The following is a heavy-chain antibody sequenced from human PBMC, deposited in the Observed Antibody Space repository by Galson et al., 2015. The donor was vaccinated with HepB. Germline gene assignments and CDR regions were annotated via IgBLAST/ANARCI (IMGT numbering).Heavy chain of an antibody. J-gene: IGHJ4*02. CDR1: GGSISSSSHN. CDR2: IYYSGST. D-gene: IGHD6-19*01. CDR3: ARQTYSSGWGPFDC. V-gene: IGHV4-39*01. Sequence: SETLSLTCTVSGGSISSSSHNWGWIRQSPGQGLGWIGRIYYSGSTYYNPSLKSRGTISVDTSQNQFSLKLRSVTAADTAVYYCARQTYSSGWGPFDCWGQGTQVTVSS.